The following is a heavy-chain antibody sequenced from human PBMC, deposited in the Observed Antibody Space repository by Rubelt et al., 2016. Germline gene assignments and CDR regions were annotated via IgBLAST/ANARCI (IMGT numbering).Heavy chain of an antibody. J-gene: IGHJ4*02. V-gene: IGHV1-46*01. Sequence: MGIINPSGGSTSYAQKFQGRVTMTEDTSTDTAYMELSSLRSEDTAVYYCATGRIPPYYFDYWGQGTLVTVSS. CDR3: ATGRIPPYYFDY. D-gene: IGHD2/OR15-2a*01. CDR2: INPSGGST.